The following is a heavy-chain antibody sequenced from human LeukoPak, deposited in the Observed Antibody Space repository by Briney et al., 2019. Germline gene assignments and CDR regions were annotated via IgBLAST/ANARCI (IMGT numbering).Heavy chain of an antibody. CDR1: GGSISSGGYY. D-gene: IGHD4-23*01. CDR2: ISGGGGGT. CDR3: AKSTGGNY. V-gene: IGHV3-23*01. J-gene: IGHJ4*02. Sequence: PSETLSLTCTVSGGSISSGGYYWSWVRQAPGKGLEWVSGISGGGGGTYYADSVKGRFTISRDNFKNTLYLQMNSLRAEDTAIYYCAKSTGGNYWGQGTLVTVSS.